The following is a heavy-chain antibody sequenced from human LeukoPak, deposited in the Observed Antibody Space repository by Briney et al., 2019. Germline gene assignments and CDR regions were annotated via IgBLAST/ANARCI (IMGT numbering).Heavy chain of an antibody. J-gene: IGHJ4*02. CDR3: ARDHRANGNFVSATTSDF. CDR2: INVDSGNT. Sequence: ASVKVSCKASGYSFTSYAMHWVRQALGQRPEWMGWINVDSGNTKYSEKFQDGVTITRDTSAGTAYVELSRLSSEDTAIYYCARDHRANGNFVSATTSDFWGQGTLVTVSS. D-gene: IGHD2/OR15-2a*01. V-gene: IGHV1-3*01. CDR1: GYSFTSYA.